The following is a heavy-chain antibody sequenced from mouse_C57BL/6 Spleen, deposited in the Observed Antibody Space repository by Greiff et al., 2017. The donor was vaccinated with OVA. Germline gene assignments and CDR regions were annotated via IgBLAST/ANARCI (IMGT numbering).Heavy chain of an antibody. CDR3: ARGDYYYGSSYAMDY. V-gene: IGHV1-19*01. Sequence: DVQLQESGPVLVKPGASVKMSCKASGYTFTDYYMNWVKQSHGKSLEWIGVINPYNGGTSYNQKFKGKATLTVDKSSSTAYMELNSLTSEDSAVYYCARGDYYYGSSYAMDYWGQGTSVTVSS. D-gene: IGHD1-1*01. J-gene: IGHJ4*01. CDR2: INPYNGGT. CDR1: GYTFTDYY.